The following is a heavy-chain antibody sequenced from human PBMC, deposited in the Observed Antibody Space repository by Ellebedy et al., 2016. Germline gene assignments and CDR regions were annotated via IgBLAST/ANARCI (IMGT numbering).Heavy chain of an antibody. J-gene: IGHJ6*02. CDR2: IIPIFGTA. D-gene: IGHD1-26*01. Sequence: ASVKVSCKASGYTFTNYYIHWVRQAPGQGLEWMGGIIPIFGTANYAQKFQGRVTITADESTSTAYMELSSLRSEDTAVYYCARDRGTKWELGSGGPYYYGMDVWGQGTTVTVSS. CDR3: ARDRGTKWELGSGGPYYYGMDV. CDR1: GYTFTNYY. V-gene: IGHV1-69*13.